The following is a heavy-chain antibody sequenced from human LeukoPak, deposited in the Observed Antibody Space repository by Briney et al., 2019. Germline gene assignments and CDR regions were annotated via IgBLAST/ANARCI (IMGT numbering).Heavy chain of an antibody. D-gene: IGHD3-9*01. CDR3: ARGDDILTGGLGYFDY. J-gene: IGHJ4*02. V-gene: IGHV3-21*01. CDR2: ISSRSIYI. CDR1: GFTFSSYS. Sequence: GGSLRLSCAASGFTFSSYSMNWVRQAPGKGLEWVSSISSRSIYIYYADSVKGRFTISRDNAKNSLYLQMNSLRAEDTAVYYCARGDDILTGGLGYFDYWGQGTLVTVSS.